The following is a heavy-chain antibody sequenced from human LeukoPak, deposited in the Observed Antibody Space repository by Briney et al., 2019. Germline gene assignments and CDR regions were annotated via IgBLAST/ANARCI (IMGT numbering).Heavy chain of an antibody. D-gene: IGHD3-22*01. CDR2: INPSGGST. CDR1: GGTFSSYA. J-gene: IGHJ4*02. CDR3: ARSYYYDSSGYPDY. Sequence: ASVKVSCKASGGTFSSYAISWVRQAPGQGLEWMGIINPSGGSTSYAQKFQGRVTMTRDTSTSTVYMELSSLRSEDTAVYYCARSYYYDSSGYPDYWGQGTLVTVSS. V-gene: IGHV1-46*01.